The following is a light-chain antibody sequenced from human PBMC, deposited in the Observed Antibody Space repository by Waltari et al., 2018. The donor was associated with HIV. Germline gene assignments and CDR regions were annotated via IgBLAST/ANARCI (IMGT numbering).Light chain of an antibody. CDR2: KDS. CDR3: ESADSSLWV. J-gene: IGLJ3*02. V-gene: IGLV3-25*03. Sequence: SYELTQPPSVSVSPGQTARITCPGDALPKQYAYWYQQKAGQAPVLVIYKDSERPSGIPERFSGSRSGTTVTLTISGVQAEDEADYYCESADSSLWVFGGGTKLTVL. CDR1: ALPKQY.